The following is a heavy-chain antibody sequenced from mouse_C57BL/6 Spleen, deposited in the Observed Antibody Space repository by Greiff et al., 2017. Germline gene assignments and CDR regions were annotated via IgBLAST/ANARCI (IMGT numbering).Heavy chain of an antibody. CDR1: GFTLGDYG. CDR3: ARHDYDYAMDY. J-gene: IGHJ4*01. Sequence: DVKLVESGGGLLQPEGSLKLSFAASGFTLGDYGRAWVRQAPRKGPEWVAVISNLAYSVYYADTVTGRFTISRENAKNTLYLEMSSLRSEDTAMYYCARHDYDYAMDYWGQGTSVTVSS. CDR2: ISNLAYSV. V-gene: IGHV5-15*01. D-gene: IGHD2-4*01.